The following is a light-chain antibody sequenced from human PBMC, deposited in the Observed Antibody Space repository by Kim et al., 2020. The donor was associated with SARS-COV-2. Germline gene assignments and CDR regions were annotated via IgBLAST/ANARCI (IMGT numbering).Light chain of an antibody. CDR3: LQRSAWPLT. J-gene: IGKJ4*01. V-gene: IGKV3-11*01. CDR2: DAS. Sequence: EIVLTQSPATLSLSPGEGVTLSCRASQSVRSLLVWYQQKPGQPPKLVIDDASNRATGTPARFSGSGSGTEFTLTISSLEPEDFAVYYCLQRSAWPLTFGGGTKVDIK. CDR1: QSVRSL.